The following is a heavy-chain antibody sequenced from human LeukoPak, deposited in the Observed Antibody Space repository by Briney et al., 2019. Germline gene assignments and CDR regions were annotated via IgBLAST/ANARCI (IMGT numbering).Heavy chain of an antibody. Sequence: PSETLSLTCTVSAYSISSGYYWGWIRQPPGKGLEWIGSIYHSGSTYYNPSLKSRVTISVDTSKNQFSLKLSSVTAADTAVYYCARDHGSSWFNWFDPWGQGTLVTVSS. V-gene: IGHV4-38-2*02. CDR3: ARDHGSSWFNWFDP. CDR1: AYSISSGYY. CDR2: IYHSGST. D-gene: IGHD6-13*01. J-gene: IGHJ5*02.